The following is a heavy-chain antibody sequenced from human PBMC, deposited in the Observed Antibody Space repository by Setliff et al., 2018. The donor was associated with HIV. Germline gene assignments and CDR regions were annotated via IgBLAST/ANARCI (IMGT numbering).Heavy chain of an antibody. J-gene: IGHJ4*02. CDR1: GGSFSGYY. CDR3: ASLYYISSWTSYFDS. Sequence: KTSETLSLTCAVYGGSFSGYYWSWIRQPPGKGLEWIGDINPSGITHYNPSLKSRVTMSADTSKNQFSLKLSSTTAADTAVYYCASLYYISSWTSYFDSWGQGTLVTVSS. D-gene: IGHD3-10*01. CDR2: INPSGIT. V-gene: IGHV4-34*01.